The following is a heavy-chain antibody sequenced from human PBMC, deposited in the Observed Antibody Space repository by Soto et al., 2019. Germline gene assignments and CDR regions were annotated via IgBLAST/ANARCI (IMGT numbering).Heavy chain of an antibody. CDR1: GGTFSSYA. D-gene: IGHD3-22*01. J-gene: IGHJ6*02. V-gene: IGHV1-69*01. CDR2: IIPIFGTA. Sequence: QVQLVQSGAEVKKPGSSVNVSCKASGGTFSSYAISWVRQAPGQGLEWMGGIIPIFGTANYAQKFQGIVTITADESTSTAYKERSSLRSEDTAVYYCARDESLPYYYDSSGYYSLRYYYGMDVWGQGTTVTVSS. CDR3: ARDESLPYYYDSSGYYSLRYYYGMDV.